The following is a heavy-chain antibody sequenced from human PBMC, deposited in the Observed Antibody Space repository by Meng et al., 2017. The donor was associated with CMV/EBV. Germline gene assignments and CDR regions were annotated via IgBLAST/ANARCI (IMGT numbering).Heavy chain of an antibody. D-gene: IGHD2-2*01. CDR3: ARLGCSSTSCSRGWFDP. Sequence: SSSSSNWWSWVRQPPGKGLEWIGEIYHSGSTNYNPSLKSRVTISVDKSKNQFSLKLSSVTAADTAVYYCARLGCSSTSCSRGWFDPWGQGTLVTVSS. V-gene: IGHV4-4*02. CDR2: IYHSGST. CDR1: SSSSSNW. J-gene: IGHJ5*02.